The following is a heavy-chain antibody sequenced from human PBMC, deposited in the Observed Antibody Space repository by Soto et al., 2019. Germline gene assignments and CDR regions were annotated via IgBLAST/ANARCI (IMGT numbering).Heavy chain of an antibody. J-gene: IGHJ4*02. Sequence: EVQLVESGGGLVKPGGSLRLSCAASGFTFSSYSMNWVRQAPGKGLEWVSSISSSSSYIYYADSVKGRFTISRDNAKNSLYLKMNSLGAEDTAVYYCARGSYYYDSSGYYYFYYWGQGTLVTVSS. V-gene: IGHV3-21*01. D-gene: IGHD3-22*01. CDR2: ISSSSSYI. CDR3: ARGSYYYDSSGYYYFYY. CDR1: GFTFSSYS.